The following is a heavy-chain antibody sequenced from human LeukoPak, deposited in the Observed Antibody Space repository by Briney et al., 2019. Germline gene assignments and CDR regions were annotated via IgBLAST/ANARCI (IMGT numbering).Heavy chain of an antibody. CDR2: ISYDGSNK. D-gene: IGHD3-10*02. Sequence: GGSLRLSCAASGFTFSSYAVHWVRQAPGKGLEWVAVISYDGSNKYYADSVKGRFTISRDNSKNTLYLQMNSLRAEDTAVYYCARELSTFGEGWFDPWGQGTLVTVSS. J-gene: IGHJ5*02. CDR3: ARELSTFGEGWFDP. CDR1: GFTFSSYA. V-gene: IGHV3-30-3*01.